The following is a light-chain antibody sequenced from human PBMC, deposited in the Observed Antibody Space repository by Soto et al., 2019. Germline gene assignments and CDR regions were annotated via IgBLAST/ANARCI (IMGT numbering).Light chain of an antibody. Sequence: DIQMTQSPSTLSASVGDRVTITCRAIQSISSWLAWYQQKPGKAPKLLIYKASSLESGVPSRFSGSGSGTEFTLTISSLQPDDFATYHCQQYNSYSPQWTFGQGTKVDIK. CDR3: QQYNSYSPQWT. CDR1: QSISSW. V-gene: IGKV1-5*03. J-gene: IGKJ1*01. CDR2: KAS.